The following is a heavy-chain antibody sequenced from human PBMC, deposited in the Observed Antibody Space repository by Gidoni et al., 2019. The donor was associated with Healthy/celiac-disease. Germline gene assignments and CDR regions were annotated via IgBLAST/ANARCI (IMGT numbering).Heavy chain of an antibody. V-gene: IGHV1-69*06. D-gene: IGHD3-16*01. CDR3: ARAALDYIPAGLAYYYYGMDV. CDR2: IIPIFGTA. Sequence: QVQLVQSGAEVKKPGSSVKVSCKASGGTFSSSAISWVRQAPGQGREWSGGIIPIFGTANYAQKVKGRVTITGEKYTSTAYMELSSLRSEDTAVYYCARAALDYIPAGLAYYYYGMDVWGKGTTVTVSA. J-gene: IGHJ6*04. CDR1: GGTFSSSA.